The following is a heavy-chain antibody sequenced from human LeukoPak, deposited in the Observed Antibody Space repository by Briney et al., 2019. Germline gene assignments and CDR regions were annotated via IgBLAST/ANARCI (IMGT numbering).Heavy chain of an antibody. D-gene: IGHD6-19*01. J-gene: IGHJ5*02. Sequence: SETLSLTCTVSGGSISSSSYYWGWIRQPPGKGLEWIGSIYYSGSTYYNPSLKSRVTISVDTSKNQFSLKLSSVTAADTAVYYCARLINVGIAVAWGQGTLVTVSS. V-gene: IGHV4-39*01. CDR1: GGSISSSSYY. CDR3: ARLINVGIAVA. CDR2: IYYSGST.